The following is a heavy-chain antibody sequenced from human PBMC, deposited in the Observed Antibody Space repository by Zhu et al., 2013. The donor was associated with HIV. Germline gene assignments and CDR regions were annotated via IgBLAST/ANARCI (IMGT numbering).Heavy chain of an antibody. J-gene: IGHJ5*02. D-gene: IGHD2-15*01. CDR3: ARMDKGSCSAMACPDWFDP. V-gene: IGHV1-8*03. Sequence: QVQLVQSGPEVKKPGDSVKVSCKASGYTFTNYGINWVRQATGHGLEWMGWVNPITDNAGYAQKFQGRVSITRNTSTSTVYMELSSLRSDDTAVYYCARMDKGSCSAMACPDWFDPWGQGTLVIVSS. CDR1: GYTFTNYG. CDR2: VNPITDNA.